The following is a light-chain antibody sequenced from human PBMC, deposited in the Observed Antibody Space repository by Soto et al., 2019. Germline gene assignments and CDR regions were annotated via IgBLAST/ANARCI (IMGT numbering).Light chain of an antibody. Sequence: DIVMTQSPDSLGVSLGERATINCKSSQSVFYGSNNRNYLAWYQQKPGQAPKLLIFWASTRESGVPDRFSGSGSGTNFTLTISGLQAEDVAVYYCHQYYNNPITFGPGTRVDIK. CDR3: HQYYNNPIT. CDR2: WAS. CDR1: QSVFYGSNNRNY. J-gene: IGKJ3*01. V-gene: IGKV4-1*01.